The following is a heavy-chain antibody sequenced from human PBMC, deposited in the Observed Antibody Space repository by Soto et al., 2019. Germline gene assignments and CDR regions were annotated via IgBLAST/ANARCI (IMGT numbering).Heavy chain of an antibody. Sequence: GGSLRLSCAAAGFTFTRYSMNWVRQAPGKGLEWVSSISSTTNYIYYGDSMKGRFTISRDNAKNSLYLEMNSLRAEDTAVYYCARESEDLTSNFDYWGQGTLVTVSS. CDR1: GFTFTRYS. V-gene: IGHV3-21*06. CDR2: ISSTTNYI. J-gene: IGHJ4*02. CDR3: ARESEDLTSNFDY.